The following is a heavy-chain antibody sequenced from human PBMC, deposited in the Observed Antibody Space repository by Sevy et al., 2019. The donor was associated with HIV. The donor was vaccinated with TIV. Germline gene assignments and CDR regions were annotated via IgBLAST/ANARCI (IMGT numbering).Heavy chain of an antibody. CDR1: GFTFSSYE. J-gene: IGHJ1*01. CDR3: AREDGSRQYFQY. Sequence: GGSLKISCVASGFTFSSYEMNWVRQAPGKGLEWVSYISNSGSIIYYEDSVKGRFTISRDNAKNSLYLQMNSLRAEDTAVYYCAREDGSRQYFQYWGQGTLVTVS. D-gene: IGHD6-13*01. CDR2: ISNSGSII. V-gene: IGHV3-48*03.